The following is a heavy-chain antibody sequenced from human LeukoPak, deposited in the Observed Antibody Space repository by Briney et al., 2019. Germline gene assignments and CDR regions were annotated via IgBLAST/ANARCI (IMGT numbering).Heavy chain of an antibody. CDR1: GFTFHDYA. CDR2: ISGDSGST. J-gene: IGHJ4*02. CDR3: AKDRGSGWYYFHY. Sequence: GGSLRLSCAASGFTFHDYAMYWVRQAPGKGPEWVSLISGDSGSTDYADFVKGRFTISRDNSQNSVFLQMNGLTSEDTAVYFCAKDRGSGWYYFHYWGQGTLVTVSS. V-gene: IGHV3-43*02. D-gene: IGHD6-19*01.